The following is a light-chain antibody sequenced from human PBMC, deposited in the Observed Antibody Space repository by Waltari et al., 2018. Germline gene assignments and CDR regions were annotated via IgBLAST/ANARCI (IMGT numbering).Light chain of an antibody. CDR1: NSNIGSNH. CDR2: RTH. Sequence: CSGGNSNIGSNHVFWYQQLPGAAPKLLIYRTHERPSGVPDRFSGSKSGTSASLAISGLQSGDEGDYYCAAWDDNLSGPWVFGGGTKLTVL. CDR3: AAWDDNLSGPWV. V-gene: IGLV1-47*01. J-gene: IGLJ3*02.